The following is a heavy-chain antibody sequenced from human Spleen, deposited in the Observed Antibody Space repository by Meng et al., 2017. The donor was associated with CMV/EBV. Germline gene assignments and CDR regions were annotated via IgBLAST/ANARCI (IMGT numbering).Heavy chain of an antibody. CDR2: ISYDGSNK. J-gene: IGHJ6*02. CDR3: ARDTHSSSWYLTQFYYGMDV. Sequence: GGSLRLSCAASGFTFSSYEMNWVRQAPGKGLEWVAVISYDGSNKYYADSVKGRFTISRDNSKNTLYLQMNSLRAEDTAVYYCARDTHSSSWYLTQFYYGMDVWGQGTTVTVSS. CDR1: GFTFSSYE. D-gene: IGHD6-13*01. V-gene: IGHV3-30*04.